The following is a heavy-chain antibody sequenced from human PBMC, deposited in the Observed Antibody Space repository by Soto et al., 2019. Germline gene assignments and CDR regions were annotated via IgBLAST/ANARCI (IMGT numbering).Heavy chain of an antibody. D-gene: IGHD3-16*02. Sequence: ASVKVSCQASGYTSPIYDIEWVRQATGQGLEWMGWMNPNSGNRGYAQKFQGKFTMTWNTSISTAYMELSNLRSEDTAVYYCASYRTISPEGFDIWGQGTLVTVSS. CDR3: ASYRTISPEGFDI. CDR1: GYTSPIYD. V-gene: IGHV1-8*01. CDR2: MNPNSGNR. J-gene: IGHJ3*02.